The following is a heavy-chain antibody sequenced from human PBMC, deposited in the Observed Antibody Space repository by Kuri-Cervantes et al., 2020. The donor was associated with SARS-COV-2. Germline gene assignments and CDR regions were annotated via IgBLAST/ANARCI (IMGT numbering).Heavy chain of an antibody. CDR2: IDPSDSYT. D-gene: IGHD6-13*01. V-gene: IGHV5-10-1*01. J-gene: IGHJ6*02. Sequence: GESLKISCQGSGYSFTSYWISWVRQMPGKGLEWMGRIDPSDSYTNYSPSFQGHVTISADKSISTAYLQWSSLKASDTAMYYCARHSYSSSLYYYYGMDVWGQGTTVTVSS. CDR1: GYSFTSYW. CDR3: ARHSYSSSLYYYYGMDV.